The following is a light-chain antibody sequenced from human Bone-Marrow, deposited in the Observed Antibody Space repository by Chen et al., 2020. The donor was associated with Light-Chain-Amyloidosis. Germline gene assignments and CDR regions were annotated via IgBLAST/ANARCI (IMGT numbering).Light chain of an antibody. CDR2: LGS. CDR1: HSLLHTTGYNY. V-gene: IGKV2-28*01. Sequence: DIVMTQSPLSLPVTPGEPASISCRSSHSLLHTTGYNYLDRFLQKPGQSPQLLIYLGSNRASGVPDRFSGSGSGTDFTLKISRVEAEDVGVYYCMQALQSPITFGQGTRLDIK. J-gene: IGKJ5*01. CDR3: MQALQSPIT.